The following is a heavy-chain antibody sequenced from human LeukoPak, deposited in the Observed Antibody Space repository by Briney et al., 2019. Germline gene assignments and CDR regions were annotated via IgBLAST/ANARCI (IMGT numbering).Heavy chain of an antibody. D-gene: IGHD4-17*01. CDR2: INPDGSQT. Sequence: PGGFLRLSCAASGFTFSTYWMNWVRQAPGKGLEWVALINPDGSQTNYVDSVRGRFTISRDNAENSLYLQMNSLRAEDTAVYYCARDLGYGALDPWGQGTLVTVSS. J-gene: IGHJ5*02. CDR3: ARDLGYGALDP. V-gene: IGHV3-7*01. CDR1: GFTFSTYW.